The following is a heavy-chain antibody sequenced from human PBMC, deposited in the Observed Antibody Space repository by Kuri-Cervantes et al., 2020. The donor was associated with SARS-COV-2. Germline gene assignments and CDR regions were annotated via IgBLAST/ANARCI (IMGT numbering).Heavy chain of an antibody. Sequence: GESLKIFCAASGFTFDDYGMSWVRQAPGKGLEWVSGINWNGGSTGYADSVKGRFTISRDNAKNSLYLQMNSLRAEDTAVYYCARGGTGIAAAGTGPLNSWGQGTLVTVSS. D-gene: IGHD6-13*01. CDR3: ARGGTGIAAAGTGPLNS. CDR1: GFTFDDYG. J-gene: IGHJ4*02. CDR2: INWNGGST. V-gene: IGHV3-20*04.